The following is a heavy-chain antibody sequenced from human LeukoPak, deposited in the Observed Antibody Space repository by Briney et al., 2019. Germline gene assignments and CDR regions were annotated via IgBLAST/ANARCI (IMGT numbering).Heavy chain of an antibody. CDR1: GGSISSYY. CDR3: AKGGIAAEDYGMDV. CDR2: IYANGRT. Sequence: SETLSLTCTVSGGSISSYYWSRIRQPAGKGLEWIGRIYANGRTNYNPSPKSRVTMSVDTSKNQFSLKVTSVTAADTAVYYCAKGGIAAEDYGMDVWGQGTTVIVSS. J-gene: IGHJ6*02. D-gene: IGHD6-13*01. V-gene: IGHV4-4*07.